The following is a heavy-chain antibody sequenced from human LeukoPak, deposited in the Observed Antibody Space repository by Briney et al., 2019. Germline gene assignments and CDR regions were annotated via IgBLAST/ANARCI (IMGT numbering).Heavy chain of an antibody. V-gene: IGHV3-7*04. CDR1: GLNFRSFW. CDR3: ARGFYFSMTELYYLDL. D-gene: IGHD2-8*01. CDR2: IKQDGSEK. J-gene: IGHJ2*01. Sequence: GGSLRLSCAVSGLNFRSFWMSWVRQAPGKGLGWVVNIKQDGSEKFYVDSVKGRFTISRDNAKNSLYLQMNGLRAEDSAVYFCARGFYFSMTELYYLDLWGRGTLVTVSS.